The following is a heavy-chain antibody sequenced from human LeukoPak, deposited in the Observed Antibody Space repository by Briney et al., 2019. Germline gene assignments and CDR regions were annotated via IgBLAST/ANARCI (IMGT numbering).Heavy chain of an antibody. Sequence: GGSLRLSCAASGFTFRTYGMNWVRQAPGKGLEWVSSISGSGDTTYYADSVKGRFTISRDNSKNTLYREMNCLRAKDTAVYYCAKDIGSYYDYWGQGILVTVSS. V-gene: IGHV3-23*01. CDR1: GFTFRTYG. J-gene: IGHJ4*02. D-gene: IGHD3-10*01. CDR2: ISGSGDTT. CDR3: AKDIGSYYDY.